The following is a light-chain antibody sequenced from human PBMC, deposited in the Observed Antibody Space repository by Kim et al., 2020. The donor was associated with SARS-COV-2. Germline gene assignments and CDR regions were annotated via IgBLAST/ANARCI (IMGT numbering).Light chain of an antibody. CDR3: NSRDSSGNLWV. J-gene: IGLJ3*02. CDR2: GKN. V-gene: IGLV3-19*01. Sequence: ALGQTVRITCQGDSLRSYYASWYQQKQGQAPVLVIYGKNNRPSGIPDRFSGSSSGNTASLTITGAQAEDEADYYCNSRDSSGNLWVFGGGTQLTVL. CDR1: SLRSYY.